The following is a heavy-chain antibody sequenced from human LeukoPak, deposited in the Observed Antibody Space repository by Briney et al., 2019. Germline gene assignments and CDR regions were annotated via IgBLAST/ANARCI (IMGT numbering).Heavy chain of an antibody. J-gene: IGHJ4*02. D-gene: IGHD3-22*01. Sequence: PSETLSLTCTVSGDSISSYYWSWIRQPPGKGLEWIGEINHSGSTDYNPSLKSRVTMSVDTSKNQFSLRLSSVTAADTAVYYCARKNITMIKGTLFDYWGQGILVTVSS. CDR3: ARKNITMIKGTLFDY. CDR1: GDSISSYY. CDR2: INHSGST. V-gene: IGHV4-34*01.